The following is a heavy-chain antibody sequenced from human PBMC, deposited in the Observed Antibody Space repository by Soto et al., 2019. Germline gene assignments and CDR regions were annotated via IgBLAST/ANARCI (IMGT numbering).Heavy chain of an antibody. Sequence: ASVKVSCKVSGYTLTELSMHWVRQAPGKGLEWMGGFDPEDGETIYAQKFQGRVTMTEDTSTDTAYMELSSLRSEDTAVYYCARGYSYGYFERFDYWGQGTTVTVSS. V-gene: IGHV1-24*01. CDR3: ARGYSYGYFERFDY. CDR2: FDPEDGET. J-gene: IGHJ4*03. D-gene: IGHD5-18*01. CDR1: GYTLTELS.